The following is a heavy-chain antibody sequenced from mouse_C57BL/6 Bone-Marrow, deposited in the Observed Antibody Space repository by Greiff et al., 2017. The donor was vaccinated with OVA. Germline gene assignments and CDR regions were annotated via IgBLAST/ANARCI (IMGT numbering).Heavy chain of an antibody. CDR2: INPYNGGT. J-gene: IGHJ3*01. CDR3: ARRITTVEAY. V-gene: IGHV1-19*01. Sequence: EVQLQQSGPVLVKPGASVKMSCKASGYTFTDYYMHWVKQSHGKSLEWIGVINPYNGGTSYNQKFKGKATLTADNSSSTAYMELNSLTSEDSAVYYCARRITTVEAYWGQGTLVTVSA. CDR1: GYTFTDYY. D-gene: IGHD1-1*01.